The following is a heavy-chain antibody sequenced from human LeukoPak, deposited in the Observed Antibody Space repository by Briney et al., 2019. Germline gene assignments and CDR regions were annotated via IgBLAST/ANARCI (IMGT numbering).Heavy chain of an antibody. CDR3: ARDCRYYDLFIGAYYYYMDV. V-gene: IGHV1-3*03. CDR2: INTGNGNT. CDR1: GYTFTSYT. J-gene: IGHJ6*03. Sequence: ASVKVSCKASGYTFTSYTMHWVRQAPGQRLEWMGWINTGNGNTKYSQEFQGRVTITADKSTSTAYMELSSLRSEDTAVYYCARDCRYYDLFIGAYYYYMDVWGKGTTVTVSS. D-gene: IGHD3-3*01.